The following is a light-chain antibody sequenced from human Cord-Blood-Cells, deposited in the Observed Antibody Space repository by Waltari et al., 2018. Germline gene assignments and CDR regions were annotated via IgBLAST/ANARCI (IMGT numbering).Light chain of an antibody. CDR2: EGS. CDR3: CSYAGSSTV. CDR1: SSDVGRYNL. Sequence: QSALTQPASVSGSPGQSITISCTGTSSDVGRYNLVSWYQQHPGKAPKLTIYEGSKRPSGVSNRFSGSKSGNTASLTISGLQAEDEADYYCCSYAGSSTVFGGGTKLTVL. V-gene: IGLV2-23*01. J-gene: IGLJ3*02.